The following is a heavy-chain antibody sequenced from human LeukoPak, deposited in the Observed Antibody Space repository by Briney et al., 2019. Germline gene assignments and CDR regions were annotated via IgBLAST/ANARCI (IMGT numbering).Heavy chain of an antibody. CDR3: AKMAFYYDSCGYGTPPDY. CDR1: GFTFSSYA. J-gene: IGHJ4*02. Sequence: PGGSLRLSCAASGFTFSSYAMSWVRQAPGKGLEWVSAISGSGGSTYYADSVKGRFTISRDNSKNTLYLQMNSLRAEDTAVYYCAKMAFYYDSCGYGTPPDYWGQGTLVTVSS. CDR2: ISGSGGST. V-gene: IGHV3-23*01. D-gene: IGHD3-22*01.